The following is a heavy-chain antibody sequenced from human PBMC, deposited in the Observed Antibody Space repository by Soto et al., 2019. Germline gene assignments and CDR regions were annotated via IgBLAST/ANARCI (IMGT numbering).Heavy chain of an antibody. J-gene: IGHJ6*02. Sequence: EVQLVESGGGLVQPGRSLRLSCAASGFTSDDYAMHWVRQAPGKGLEWVSGINWNSGSIGYADSVKGRFTISRDSAKNSLYLQMNSLRAEDTALYYCTKARCQNPPYYGMDVWGQGTTVTVSS. CDR2: INWNSGSI. V-gene: IGHV3-9*02. CDR3: TKARCQNPPYYGMDV. CDR1: GFTSDDYA.